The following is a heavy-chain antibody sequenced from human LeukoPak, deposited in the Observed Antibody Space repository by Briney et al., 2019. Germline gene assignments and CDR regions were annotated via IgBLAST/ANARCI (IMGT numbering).Heavy chain of an antibody. D-gene: IGHD2-2*01. CDR2: IYTSGST. CDR3: ARVPIVCSSTSCFYYGMGV. Sequence: SQTLSLTCTVSGGSISSGSYYWSWIRQPAGKGLEWIGRIYTSGSTNYNPSLKSRVTISVDTSKNQFSLKLSSVTAADTAVYYCARVPIVCSSTSCFYYGMGVWGQGTTVTVSS. V-gene: IGHV4-61*02. J-gene: IGHJ6*02. CDR1: GGSISSGSYY.